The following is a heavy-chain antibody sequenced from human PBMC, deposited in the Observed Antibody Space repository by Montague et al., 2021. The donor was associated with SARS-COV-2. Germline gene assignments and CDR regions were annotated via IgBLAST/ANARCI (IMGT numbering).Heavy chain of an antibody. CDR2: NHYSGST. CDR3: ARLWDTVYYYYGMDV. V-gene: IGHV4-39*01. Sequence: SETLSLTCAVSGGSISSSNYYWVWKRQPPGKGRDWIVSNHYSGSTYYTLSLKSPVSISVDTSKNQFSLKLRSVTAADTAVYYCARLWDTVYYYYGMDVWGQGTTVTVSS. D-gene: IGHD1-26*01. J-gene: IGHJ6*02. CDR1: GGSISSSNYY.